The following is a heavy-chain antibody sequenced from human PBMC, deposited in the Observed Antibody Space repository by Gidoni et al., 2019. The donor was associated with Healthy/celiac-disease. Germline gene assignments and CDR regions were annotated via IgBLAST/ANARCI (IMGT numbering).Heavy chain of an antibody. CDR1: GGSFSGYY. CDR2: INHSGST. V-gene: IGHV4-34*01. Sequence: QVQLQQWGAGLLKPSETLSLTCAVYGGSFSGYYWSWIRQPPGKGLEWIGEINHSGSTNYNPSLKSRVTISVDTSKNQFSLKLSSVTAADTAVYYCARAGSSGYYLPHYFDYWGQGTLVTVSS. CDR3: ARAGSSGYYLPHYFDY. D-gene: IGHD3-22*01. J-gene: IGHJ4*02.